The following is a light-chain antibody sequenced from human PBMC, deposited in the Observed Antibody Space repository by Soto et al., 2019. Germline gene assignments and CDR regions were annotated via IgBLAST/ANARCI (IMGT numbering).Light chain of an antibody. J-gene: IGKJ4*01. V-gene: IGKV3-15*01. Sequence: EVVMTQSPATLSVSLGDRATLSCRTSQSVSSNLAWYQQKPGQGPRLLIYGASTRATGIPARFSGCGSGTEFTLTISSLHSEDFAVYSCQQYNNWPLTFGGGTKVEIK. CDR2: GAS. CDR3: QQYNNWPLT. CDR1: QSVSSN.